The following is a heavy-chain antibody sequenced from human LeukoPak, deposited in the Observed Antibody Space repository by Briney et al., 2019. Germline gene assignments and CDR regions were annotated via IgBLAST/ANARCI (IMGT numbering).Heavy chain of an antibody. V-gene: IGHV4-39*01. CDR3: ARHADCYYYMDV. Sequence: SETLSLTCTVSGGSISSSSYYWGWIRQPPGKGLEWIGSIYYSGSTYYNPSLKSRVTISVDTSKNQFSLKLSSVTAADTAVYYCARHADCYYYMDVWGKGTTVTISS. CDR2: IYYSGST. J-gene: IGHJ6*03. CDR1: GGSISSSSYY.